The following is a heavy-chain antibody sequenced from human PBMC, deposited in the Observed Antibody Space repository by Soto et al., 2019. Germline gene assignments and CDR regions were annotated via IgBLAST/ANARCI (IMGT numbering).Heavy chain of an antibody. V-gene: IGHV1-2*02. Sequence: ASVKVSCKASGYSFTGYYIHWVRQAPGQGLEWMGWVNPNSGDTDYAQKFQGRVTMTRDTSISTASMDLRSLSSDDTALYYCARFRGVPDAFDLWGQGTMVTVSS. CDR3: ARFRGVPDAFDL. D-gene: IGHD2-8*01. CDR1: GYSFTGYY. J-gene: IGHJ3*01. CDR2: VNPNSGDT.